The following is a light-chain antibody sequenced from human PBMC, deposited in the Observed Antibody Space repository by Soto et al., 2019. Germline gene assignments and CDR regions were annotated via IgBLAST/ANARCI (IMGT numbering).Light chain of an antibody. Sequence: QSALTQPASVSGSPGQSITISCTGTSSDVGGYNYVSWYQQHPGKAPKLMIYEVSNRPSGVSNRFSGSRSGNTASLTVSGLRAEDEADYYCSSFAGSPVVFGGGTKLTVL. J-gene: IGLJ2*01. V-gene: IGLV2-14*01. CDR3: SSFAGSPVV. CDR1: SSDVGGYNY. CDR2: EVS.